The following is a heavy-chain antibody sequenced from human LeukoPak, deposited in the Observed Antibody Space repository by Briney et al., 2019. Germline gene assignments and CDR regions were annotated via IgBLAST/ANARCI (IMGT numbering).Heavy chain of an antibody. CDR2: ISGSGGST. J-gene: IGHJ4*02. CDR3: AKVWAATVRGAIDY. D-gene: IGHD3-10*01. CDR1: GFTFSSYA. Sequence: GGSLRLSCAASGFTFSSYAMSWVRQAPGKGLEWVSAISGSGGSTYYADSVKGRFTISRDNSKNTLYLQMNSLRAEDTAVYYCAKVWAATVRGAIDYWGQGTLVTVSS. V-gene: IGHV3-23*01.